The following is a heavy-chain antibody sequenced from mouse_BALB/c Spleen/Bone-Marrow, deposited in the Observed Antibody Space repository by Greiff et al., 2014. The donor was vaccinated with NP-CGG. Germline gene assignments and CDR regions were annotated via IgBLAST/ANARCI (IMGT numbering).Heavy chain of an antibody. CDR3: TRGWLRRGAWFAY. V-gene: IGHV1S81*02. Sequence: VQLQQSGAELVKPGASVRLSCKTSGYTFTDYYLYWVIQRPGQGLEWIGEINPSNGVSNFNEKFKNKATLTVDKSSSTAYMQLSSLTPEDSAVYYGTRGWLRRGAWFAYWGQGTLVTGSA. CDR2: INPSNGVS. D-gene: IGHD2-2*01. CDR1: GYTFTDYY. J-gene: IGHJ3*01.